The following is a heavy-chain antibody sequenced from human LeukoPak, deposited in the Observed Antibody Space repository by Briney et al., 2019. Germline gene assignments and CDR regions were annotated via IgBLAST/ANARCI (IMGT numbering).Heavy chain of an antibody. CDR2: ISYDGSNK. J-gene: IGHJ3*02. CDR3: AKSVGIWDAFDI. V-gene: IGHV3-30*18. Sequence: PGGSLRLSCAVSGFTFSSYGMHWVRQAPGKGLEWVAVISYDGSNKYYADSVKGRFTISRDNSKNTLYLQMNSLRAEDTAVYYCAKSVGIWDAFDIWGQGTMVTVSS. CDR1: GFTFSSYG. D-gene: IGHD2-21*01.